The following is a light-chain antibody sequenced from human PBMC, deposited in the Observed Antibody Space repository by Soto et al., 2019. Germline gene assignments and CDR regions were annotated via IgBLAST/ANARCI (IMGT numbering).Light chain of an antibody. J-gene: IGKJ1*01. V-gene: IGKV3-20*01. CDR3: QQYGGSPRT. CDR1: ESVSSNY. CDR2: GAS. Sequence: EIVLTQSPGTLSLSPGERATLSCRASESVSSNYLAWYQQKPGQAPRLLIYGASTRATGVPDRFSGSGSGTDFTLSISRPEPEDFAVYYCQQYGGSPRTFGQGTKVEIK.